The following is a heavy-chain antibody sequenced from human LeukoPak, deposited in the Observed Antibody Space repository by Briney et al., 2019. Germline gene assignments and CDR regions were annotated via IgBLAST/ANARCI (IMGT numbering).Heavy chain of an antibody. CDR3: AKDTDYDILTRRAFDI. D-gene: IGHD3-9*01. V-gene: IGHV3-9*01. CDR2: ISWNSGSI. J-gene: IGHJ3*02. Sequence: PGGSLRLSCAASGFTFDDYAMHWVRQAPGKGLEWVSGISWNSGSICYADSVKGRFTISRDNAKNSLYLQMNSLRAEDTALYYCAKDTDYDILTRRAFDIWGQGTMVTVSS. CDR1: GFTFDDYA.